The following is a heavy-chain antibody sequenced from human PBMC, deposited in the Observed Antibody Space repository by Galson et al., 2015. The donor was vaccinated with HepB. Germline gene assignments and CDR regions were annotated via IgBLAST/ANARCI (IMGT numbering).Heavy chain of an antibody. V-gene: IGHV3-21*01. CDR1: GFTFSSYA. CDR3: ARDLFRDYGSGSYPHYGMDV. CDR2: ISSSSSYI. J-gene: IGHJ6*02. D-gene: IGHD3-10*01. Sequence: SLRLSCAASGFTFSSYAMSWVRQAPGKGLEWVSSISSSSSYIYYADSVKGRFTISRDNAKNSLYLQMNSLRAEDTAVYYCARDLFRDYGSGSYPHYGMDVWGQGTTVTVSS.